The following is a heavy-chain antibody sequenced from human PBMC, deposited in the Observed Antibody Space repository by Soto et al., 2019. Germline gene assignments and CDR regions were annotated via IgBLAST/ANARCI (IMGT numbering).Heavy chain of an antibody. CDR2: IYYSGST. CDR1: GGSVSTGDYY. D-gene: IGHD4-17*01. CDR3: ARRYGPGFDY. V-gene: IGHV4-30-4*01. Sequence: SETLSLTCTVSGGSVSTGDYYWSWIRQSPGTGLEWIGYIYYSGSTYYNPSLNSRVTISVDTSKNHFSLKLTSVTASDTAVYYCARRYGPGFDYWGQGTLVTVSS. J-gene: IGHJ4*02.